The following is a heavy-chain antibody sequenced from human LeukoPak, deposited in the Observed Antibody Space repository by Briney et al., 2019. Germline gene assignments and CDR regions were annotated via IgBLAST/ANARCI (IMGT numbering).Heavy chain of an antibody. CDR3: ARVVGYCSSTSCYRPLGYFDY. D-gene: IGHD2-2*01. CDR1: GGTFSSYA. J-gene: IGHJ4*02. CDR2: IIPIFGTA. Sequence: VASVKVSCKASGGTFSSYAISWVRQAPGQGLEWMGGIIPIFGTANYAQKFQGRVTITADESTSKAYMELSSLRSEDTAVYYCARVVGYCSSTSCYRPLGYFDYWGQGTLVTVSS. V-gene: IGHV1-69*13.